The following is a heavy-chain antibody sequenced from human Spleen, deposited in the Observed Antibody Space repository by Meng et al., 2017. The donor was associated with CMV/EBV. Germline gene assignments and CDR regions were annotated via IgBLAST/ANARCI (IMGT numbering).Heavy chain of an antibody. D-gene: IGHD3-16*01. J-gene: IGHJ6*01. V-gene: IGHV3-30*02. CDR3: AKEFASGEAINGYYYGMDV. CDR2: IRYDGIIK. Sequence: GESLKISCGASGFTFSSYGMHWVRQAPGKGLEWVAFIRYDGIIKYYLDSVKGRFTISRDNSKKTLYLQMNSLRGEDTAVYYCAKEFASGEAINGYYYGMDVWGQGTTVTVSS. CDR1: GFTFSSYG.